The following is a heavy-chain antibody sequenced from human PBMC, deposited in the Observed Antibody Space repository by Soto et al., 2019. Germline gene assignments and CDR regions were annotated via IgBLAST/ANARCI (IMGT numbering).Heavy chain of an antibody. D-gene: IGHD3-10*01. CDR2: ISTSGGSA. J-gene: IGHJ6*02. Sequence: EVQLVESGGGLVQPGGSLRLSCSASGFTFGSYAMHWVRQAPGKGLQYVSAISTSGGSAYYVDSVNGRFTNSRDNSKNTLYLQMSSLRADDTAVYYCVKTRVADRELMGYYFGMDVWGQGTTVTVSS. V-gene: IGHV3-64D*06. CDR3: VKTRVADRELMGYYFGMDV. CDR1: GFTFGSYA.